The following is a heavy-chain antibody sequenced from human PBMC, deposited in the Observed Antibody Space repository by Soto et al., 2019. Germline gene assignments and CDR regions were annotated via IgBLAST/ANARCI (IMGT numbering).Heavy chain of an antibody. V-gene: IGHV3-33*01. CDR2: IWYDGSNK. CDR1: GFTLSSFS. CDR3: ARDLLTTVTTGVY. J-gene: IGHJ4*02. D-gene: IGHD4-17*01. Sequence: PGGSLRLSCAAAGFTLSSFSMHWVRQAPGKGLEWVAAIWYDGSNKDYADSVKGRFTISRDNAKSTVYLQMSSLRVEDTAVYFCARDLLTTVTTGVYWGQGTLVTVSS.